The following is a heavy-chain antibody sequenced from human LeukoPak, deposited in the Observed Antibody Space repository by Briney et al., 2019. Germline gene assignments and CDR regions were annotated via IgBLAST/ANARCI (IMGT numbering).Heavy chain of an antibody. V-gene: IGHV1-8*01. Sequence: VASVKVSCKASGYTFTSYDINWVRQATGQGLEWMGWMNPNSGNTGYAQKFQGRVTMTRNTSISTAYMELSSLRSEDTAVYYCARDPILVGSYGSDLYYYYYGMDVWGQGTTVTVSS. CDR1: GYTFTSYD. CDR2: MNPNSGNT. CDR3: ARDPILVGSYGSDLYYYYYGMDV. J-gene: IGHJ6*02. D-gene: IGHD5-18*01.